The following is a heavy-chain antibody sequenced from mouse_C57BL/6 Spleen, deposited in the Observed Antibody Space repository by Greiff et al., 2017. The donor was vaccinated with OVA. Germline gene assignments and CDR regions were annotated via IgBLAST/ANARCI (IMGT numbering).Heavy chain of an antibody. J-gene: IGHJ2*01. CDR3: ARSRGQLRLGFDY. CDR1: GYTFTSYW. Sequence: QVQLQQPGAELVKPGASVKMSCKASGYTFTSYWITWVKQRPGQGLEWIGDIYPGSGSTNYNEKFKSKATLTVDTSSSTAYMQLSSLTSEDSAVYYCARSRGQLRLGFDYWGQGTTLTVSS. V-gene: IGHV1-55*01. D-gene: IGHD3-2*02. CDR2: IYPGSGST.